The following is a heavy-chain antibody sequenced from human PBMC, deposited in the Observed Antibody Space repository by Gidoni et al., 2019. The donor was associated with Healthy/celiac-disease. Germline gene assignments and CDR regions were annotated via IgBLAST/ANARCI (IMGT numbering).Heavy chain of an antibody. Sequence: VQLVESGGGVVQPGRSLRLSCAASGFTFSRSGMHWVRQAPGKGLEWVAVISYDGSNKYYADSVKGRFTISRDNSKNTLYLQMNSLRAEDTAVYYCARGRLRFLEWLPDDAFDIWGQGTMVTVSS. D-gene: IGHD3-3*01. CDR1: GFTFSRSG. V-gene: IGHV3-30*03. J-gene: IGHJ3*02. CDR3: ARGRLRFLEWLPDDAFDI. CDR2: ISYDGSNK.